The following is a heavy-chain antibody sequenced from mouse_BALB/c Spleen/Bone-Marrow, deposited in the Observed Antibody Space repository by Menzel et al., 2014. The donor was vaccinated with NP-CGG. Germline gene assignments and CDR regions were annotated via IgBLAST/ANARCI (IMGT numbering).Heavy chain of an antibody. D-gene: IGHD6-1*01. V-gene: IGHV1-14*01. CDR2: INPYNDGT. CDR3: ARRGRIAEALGY. Sequence: EVKLMESGPEQVKPGASVKMSCKASGYTFTSYVMHWVKQKPGQGLEWIGYINPYNDGTKYNEKFKGKATLTSDKSSSTAYMELSSLTSEDSAVYYCARRGRIAEALGYWGHGTTLTVSS. J-gene: IGHJ2*01. CDR1: GYTFTSYV.